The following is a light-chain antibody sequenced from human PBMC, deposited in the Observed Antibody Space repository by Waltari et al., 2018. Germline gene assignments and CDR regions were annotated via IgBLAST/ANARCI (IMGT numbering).Light chain of an antibody. J-gene: IGLJ2*01. V-gene: IGLV3-21*02. CDR1: NIGSQS. CDR2: DDR. Sequence: SYVLTQPPSVSVAPGQTATITCGGNNIGSQSVHWYQQQPGRAPVLVVYDDRDRPSGSPDRLSGSNSGNTATLSISRVDAGDEAHYYCQVWHTMSDHAVFGEGTKLTVL. CDR3: QVWHTMSDHAV.